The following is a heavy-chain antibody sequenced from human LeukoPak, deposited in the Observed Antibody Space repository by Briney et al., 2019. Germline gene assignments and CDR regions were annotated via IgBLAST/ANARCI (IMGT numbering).Heavy chain of an antibody. CDR3: ARDSGGSYHKIDS. CDR1: GFTFDDYA. V-gene: IGHV3-9*01. J-gene: IGHJ4*02. D-gene: IGHD3-10*01. Sequence: GGSLRLSCAASGFTFDDYAMHWVRQAPGKGLEWVSGISWNSGSIGYADSVKGRFTISRDNAKNSLYLQMNSLRAEDTAVYYCARDSGGSYHKIDSWGQGTLVTVSS. CDR2: ISWNSGSI.